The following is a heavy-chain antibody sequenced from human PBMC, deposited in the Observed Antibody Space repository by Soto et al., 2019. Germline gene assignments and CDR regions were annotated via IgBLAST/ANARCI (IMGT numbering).Heavy chain of an antibody. CDR2: INHSGST. Sequence: PSLTCAVYGGSFSGYYWSWIRQPPGKGLEWIGEINHSGSTNYNPSLKSRVTISVDTSKNQFSLKLSSVTAADTAVYYCARGGDLGYSNWFDTWGQGTLVTASS. V-gene: IGHV4-34*01. CDR3: ARGGDLGYSNWFDT. D-gene: IGHD2-15*01. J-gene: IGHJ5*02. CDR1: GGSFSGYY.